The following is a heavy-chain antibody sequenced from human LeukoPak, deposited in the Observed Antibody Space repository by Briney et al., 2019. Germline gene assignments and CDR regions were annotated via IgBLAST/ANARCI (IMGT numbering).Heavy chain of an antibody. CDR2: ISGSGGTT. V-gene: IGHV3-23*01. CDR1: GFTFSSYA. CDR3: AKNQGGFGELFMIEY. D-gene: IGHD3-10*01. J-gene: IGHJ4*02. Sequence: GGSLRLSCAASGFTFSSYAMSWVRQAPGKGLEWVSAISGSGGTTYNADSVKGRFTHYRDNSKNTLYLQMNSLRAEDTAVYYCAKNQGGFGELFMIEYCGQGTLVTVSS.